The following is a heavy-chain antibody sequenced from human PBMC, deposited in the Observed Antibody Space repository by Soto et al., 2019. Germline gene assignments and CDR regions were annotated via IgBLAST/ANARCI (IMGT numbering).Heavy chain of an antibody. Sequence: PGESLKISCQGSGYIFTTYWIGWVRQMPGKGLEWMGIIYPGGSDTRYSPSFQGQVTISADKSISTAYLQWSSLKASDTAIYYCARPRGSGNYRYGLNVWGQGTTVTVSS. J-gene: IGHJ6*02. D-gene: IGHD3-10*01. CDR3: ARPRGSGNYRYGLNV. CDR1: GYIFTTYW. V-gene: IGHV5-51*01. CDR2: IYPGGSDT.